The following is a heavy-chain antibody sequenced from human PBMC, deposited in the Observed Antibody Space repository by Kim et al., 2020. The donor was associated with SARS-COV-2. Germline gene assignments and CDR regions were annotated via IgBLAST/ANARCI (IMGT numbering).Heavy chain of an antibody. J-gene: IGHJ3*01. CDR3: ARDPYYDAFDL. CDR2: IKDDGAEI. V-gene: IGHV3-7*01. D-gene: IGHD3-10*01. Sequence: GGSLRLSCAASGFIFNTYWMSWVRQAPGKGLEWVANIKDDGAEIYYLDSVKGRFTISRDNAKNSLYLQMNSLRAEDTAVYFCARDPYYDAFDLWGQGTMVTISS. CDR1: GFIFNTYW.